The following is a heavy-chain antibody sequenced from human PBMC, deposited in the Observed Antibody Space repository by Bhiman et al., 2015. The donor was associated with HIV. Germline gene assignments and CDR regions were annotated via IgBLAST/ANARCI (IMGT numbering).Heavy chain of an antibody. D-gene: IGHD4-17*01. CDR1: GFTFSSYA. CDR2: ISYDGSNK. V-gene: IGHV3-30-3*01. J-gene: IGHJ2*01. CDR3: ARGSTVTPYWYFDL. Sequence: QVQLVESGGGVVQPGRSLRLSCAASGFTFSSYAMHWVRQAPGKGLEWVAVISYDGSNKYYADSVKGRFTISRDNAKNTLYLQMNSLRAEDTAVYYCARGSTVTPYWYFDLWGLAPWSLSPQ.